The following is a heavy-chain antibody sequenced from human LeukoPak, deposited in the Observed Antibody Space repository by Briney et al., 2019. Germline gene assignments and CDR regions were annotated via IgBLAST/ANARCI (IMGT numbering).Heavy chain of an antibody. CDR1: GYTLSIYY. CDR3: ARALEDYSGHDYGLDY. D-gene: IGHD5-12*01. CDR2: INPTAGGT. V-gene: IGHV1-46*01. J-gene: IGHJ4*02. Sequence: KASGYTLSIYYMHWVRQAPGQGLDWMGIINPTAGGTSYAQKFQGRVTMTRDTSTSTVYMELSSLRSEDTAVYYCARALEDYSGHDYGLDYWGQGTLVTVSS.